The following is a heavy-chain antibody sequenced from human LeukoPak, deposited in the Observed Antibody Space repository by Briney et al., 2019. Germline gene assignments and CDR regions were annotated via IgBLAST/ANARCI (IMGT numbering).Heavy chain of an antibody. J-gene: IGHJ6*03. V-gene: IGHV4-59*01. D-gene: IGHD4-23*01. CDR2: IYYSGST. CDR1: GGSISSYY. CDR3: ARVGDGNSGFRYYYYYMDV. Sequence: SETLSLTCAVSGGSISSYYWSWIRQPPGKGLEWIGYIYYSGSTNYNPSLKSRVTISVDTSKNQFSLKLSSVTAADTAVYYCARVGDGNSGFRYYYYYMDVWGKGTTVTVSS.